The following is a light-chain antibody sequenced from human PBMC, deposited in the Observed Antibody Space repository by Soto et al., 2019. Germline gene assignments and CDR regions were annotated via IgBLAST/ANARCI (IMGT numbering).Light chain of an antibody. CDR3: SSYTSSSTLDVV. CDR1: SSDVGGYNY. CDR2: DVS. Sequence: QSVLAQPASVSGSPGQSITISGTGTSSDVGGYNYVSWYQQHPGKAPKLMIYDVSNRPSGVSNRFSGSKSGNTASLTISGLQAEDEADYYCSSYTSSSTLDVVFGGGTQLTVL. J-gene: IGLJ2*01. V-gene: IGLV2-14*01.